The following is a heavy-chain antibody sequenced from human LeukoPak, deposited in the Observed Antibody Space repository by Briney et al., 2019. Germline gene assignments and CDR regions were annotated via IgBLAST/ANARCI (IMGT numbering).Heavy chain of an antibody. V-gene: IGHV3-15*01. D-gene: IGHD3-10*01. CDR1: GFTFSNAW. CDR2: IKSKTDGGTT. J-gene: IGHJ5*02. CDR3: TTAYYYGTGGAHH. Sequence: PGGSLRLSXAASGFTFSNAWMSWVRQAPGKGLEWVGHIKSKTDGGTTDYAAPVKGRFTISRDDSKDTLYLQVNSLKTEDTAVYYCTTAYYYGTGGAHHWGQGTLVTVSS.